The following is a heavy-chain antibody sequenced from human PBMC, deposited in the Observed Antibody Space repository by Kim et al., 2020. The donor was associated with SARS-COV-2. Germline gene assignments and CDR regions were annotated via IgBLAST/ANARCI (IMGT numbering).Heavy chain of an antibody. D-gene: IGHD2-21*02. J-gene: IGHJ6*02. CDR2: VSGSSHNI. V-gene: IGHV3-23*01. Sequence: GGSLRLSCAASGFTFSDYAMNWVRQAPGKGLEWVAGVSGSSHNIFYADSVKGRFTISRDNSENILYLQMNSLRAEDTAVYFCAKEMSVVTNFYYYYGMDVWGQGATVTVSS. CDR1: GFTFSDYA. CDR3: AKEMSVVTNFYYYYGMDV.